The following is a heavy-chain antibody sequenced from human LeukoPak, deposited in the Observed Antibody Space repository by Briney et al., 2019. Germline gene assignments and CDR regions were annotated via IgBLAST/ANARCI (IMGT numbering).Heavy chain of an antibody. CDR1: GLTFSSYG. Sequence: PGRSLRLSCTASGLTFSSYGMSWVRQAPGKGLEWVSFISASGGSTYYADSVKGCFTISRDNSKNTLYLQMNSLRVEDTATYYCSPPRGDSSGYYYVYWGPGTLVTVSS. J-gene: IGHJ4*02. D-gene: IGHD3-22*01. V-gene: IGHV3-23*01. CDR2: ISASGGST. CDR3: SPPRGDSSGYYYVY.